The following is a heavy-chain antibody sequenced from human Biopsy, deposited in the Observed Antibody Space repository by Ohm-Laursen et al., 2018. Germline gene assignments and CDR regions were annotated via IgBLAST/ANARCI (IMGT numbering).Heavy chain of an antibody. V-gene: IGHV1-69*06. CDR3: AADINVWNVNY. Sequence: GSSVKVSCKASGGTFTNYAISWVRQAPGQGLEWMGGIIPIFGTANYAQKFQGRVTMTEDTSTSTAYMEVWRLRSDDTAVYYCAADINVWNVNYWGQGTQVIVSS. CDR2: IIPIFGTA. J-gene: IGHJ4*02. CDR1: GGTFTNYA. D-gene: IGHD1-1*01.